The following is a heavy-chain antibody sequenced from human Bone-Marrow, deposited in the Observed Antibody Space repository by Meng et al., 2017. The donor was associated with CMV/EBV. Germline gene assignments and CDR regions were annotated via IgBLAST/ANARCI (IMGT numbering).Heavy chain of an antibody. CDR3: ARVFRYYDFWSGSGWFDP. CDR1: GSFSGYY. CDR2: INHRGST. V-gene: IGHV4-34*01. D-gene: IGHD3-3*01. Sequence: GSFSGYYWSWIRPPPGKGREGIGEINHRGSTNYTPSLKSRVTISVDTSKNQLSLKLSSVTAADTAVYYCARVFRYYDFWSGSGWFDPWGQGTLVTVSS. J-gene: IGHJ5*02.